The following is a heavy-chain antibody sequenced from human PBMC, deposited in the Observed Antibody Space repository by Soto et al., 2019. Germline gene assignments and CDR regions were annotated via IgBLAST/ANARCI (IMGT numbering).Heavy chain of an antibody. V-gene: IGHV1-2*02. Sequence: QVQLVQSGAEVKKPGASVKVSCKASGYTLSGYYMHWVRQAPGEGLEWMGSINPDSAATNYAQKFQGRVTMTLDTPVTTFYMEVNSRRSDDTAGFYCAIVGRSQHFEYWGQGTLVTVSS. CDR1: GYTLSGYY. D-gene: IGHD1-26*01. J-gene: IGHJ4*02. CDR2: INPDSAAT. CDR3: AIVGRSQHFEY.